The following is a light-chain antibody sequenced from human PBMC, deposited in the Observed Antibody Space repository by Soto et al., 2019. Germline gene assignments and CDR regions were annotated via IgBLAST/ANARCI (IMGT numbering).Light chain of an antibody. CDR1: QSFNSNS. CDR3: QQYDNSFRT. CDR2: GAS. Sequence: EIVLTQSPGTLSLSQGERATLSCRASQSFNSNSLAWYQQKPGQSTRFLIYGASSRATGIPDRFSGSGSGTDFTLTISRLEPEDFAVYYCQQYDNSFRTFGQGTKVEIK. V-gene: IGKV3-20*01. J-gene: IGKJ1*01.